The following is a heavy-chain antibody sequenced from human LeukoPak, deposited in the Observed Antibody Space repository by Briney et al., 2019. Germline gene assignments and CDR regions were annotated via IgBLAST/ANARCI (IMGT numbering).Heavy chain of an antibody. CDR2: IWYDGNNK. Sequence: PGGSLRLSCAASGFTFSSYEMNWVRQAPGKGLEWVAVIWYDGNNKYYADFVKGRFTISRDNSKNTLYLQMNSLRAEDTAVYNCARDRGSREDGMDVWGQGTTVTVSS. D-gene: IGHD1-26*01. V-gene: IGHV3-33*08. J-gene: IGHJ6*02. CDR1: GFTFSSYE. CDR3: ARDRGSREDGMDV.